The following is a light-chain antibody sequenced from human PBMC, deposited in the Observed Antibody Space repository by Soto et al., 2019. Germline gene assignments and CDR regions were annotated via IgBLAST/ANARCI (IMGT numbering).Light chain of an antibody. V-gene: IGKV3-11*01. CDR2: DVS. Sequence: EIVLTQSPATLSLSPWERATLSCRTSQSVTSYLAWYQQKPGQAPRLLLYDVSNRARGSPARFSGSGAETDVTLTISSLEPEDFAVYYCQQRSDWPLTFGQGTRLEIK. J-gene: IGKJ5*01. CDR3: QQRSDWPLT. CDR1: QSVTSY.